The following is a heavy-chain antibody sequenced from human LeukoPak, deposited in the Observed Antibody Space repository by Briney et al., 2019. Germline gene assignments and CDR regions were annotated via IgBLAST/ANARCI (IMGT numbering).Heavy chain of an antibody. CDR1: GITFSKYA. J-gene: IGHJ4*02. Sequence: GVLRLSCGASGITFSKYAMSWVRQAPGKGLEWVSDISGNGGLTYYADSVKGRFTISRDNSKSTLYLQMNSLGAEDTALYYCAKDRSFHPVVFDYWGQGTLVTVSS. CDR2: ISGNGGLT. V-gene: IGHV3-23*01. CDR3: AKDRSFHPVVFDY. D-gene: IGHD2-15*01.